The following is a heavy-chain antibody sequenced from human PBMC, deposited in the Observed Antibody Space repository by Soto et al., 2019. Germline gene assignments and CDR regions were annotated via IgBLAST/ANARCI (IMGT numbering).Heavy chain of an antibody. CDR1: GGSIRSYY. V-gene: IGHV4-59*12. D-gene: IGHD6-19*01. CDR2: IYYSGST. CDR3: ARELAVAGIGPDY. Sequence: SETLSLTCNVSGGSIRSYYWSWIRQSPGKGLEWIGSIYYSGSTKYNPSLKSRVTISVDTSKKQFTLTLNSVTAEDTAVYYCARELAVAGIGPDYWGQGTLVTVSS. J-gene: IGHJ4*02.